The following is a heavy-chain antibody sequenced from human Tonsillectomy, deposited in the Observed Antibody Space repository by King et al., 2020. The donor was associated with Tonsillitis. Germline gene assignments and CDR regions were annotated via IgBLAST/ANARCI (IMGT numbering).Heavy chain of an antibody. J-gene: IGHJ2*01. CDR2: ISTSSSYT. D-gene: IGHD3-22*01. CDR3: ARDFLEYYDSSGYPTYWYFDL. CDR1: GFTFSDYY. Sequence: QVQLVESGGGLVKPGGSLRLSCAASGFTFSDYYMSWIRQAPGKGLEWVSYISTSSSYTNYADSVKGRFTISRDNAKNSLYLQMNSLRAEDTAVYYCARDFLEYYDSSGYPTYWYFDLWGRGTLVTVSS. V-gene: IGHV3-11*06.